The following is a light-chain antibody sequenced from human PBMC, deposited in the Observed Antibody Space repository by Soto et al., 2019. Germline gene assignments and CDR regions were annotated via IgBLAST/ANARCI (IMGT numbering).Light chain of an antibody. CDR3: QQYSNWPSWT. Sequence: EKVMTQSPATLSMSPGERATLSCRASQSVSSFLAWYQQKPGQAPSLLIYGASTRATGIPARFSGSGSGTDFTLTISSLQSEDFAVYYCQQYSNWPSWTFGQGTKVEVK. CDR1: QSVSSF. J-gene: IGKJ1*01. CDR2: GAS. V-gene: IGKV3-15*01.